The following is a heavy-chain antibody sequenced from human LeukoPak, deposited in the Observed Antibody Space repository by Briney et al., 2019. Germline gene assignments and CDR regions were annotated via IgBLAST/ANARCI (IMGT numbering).Heavy chain of an antibody. Sequence: PGGSLRLSCAASGFTFSSYAMSWVRQAPGKGLEWVSAISGSGGSTYCADSVKGRFTISRDNSKNTLYLQMNSLRAEDTAVYYCAKDFSSDYYFDYWGQGTLVTVSS. J-gene: IGHJ4*02. V-gene: IGHV3-23*01. D-gene: IGHD2-21*02. CDR3: AKDFSSDYYFDY. CDR2: ISGSGGST. CDR1: GFTFSSYA.